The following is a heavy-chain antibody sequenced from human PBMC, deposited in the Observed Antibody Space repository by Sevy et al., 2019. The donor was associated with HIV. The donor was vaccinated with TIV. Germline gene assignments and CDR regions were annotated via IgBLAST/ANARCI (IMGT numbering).Heavy chain of an antibody. D-gene: IGHD2-15*01. CDR1: GFTFSNAW. J-gene: IGHJ4*02. V-gene: IGHV3-15*01. Sequence: GGSLRLSCAASGFTFSNAWMSWVRQAPGKGLEWVGRIKSKTDGGTTDYATPVKGRFTISRVDSKNTLYLQMNSLKTEDTAVYYCTTHLGYCSGGSCYYFLGWGQGTLVTVSS. CDR2: IKSKTDGGTT. CDR3: TTHLGYCSGGSCYYFLG.